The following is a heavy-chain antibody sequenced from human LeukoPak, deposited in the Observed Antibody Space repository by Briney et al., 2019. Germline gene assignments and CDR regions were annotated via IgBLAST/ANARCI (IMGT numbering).Heavy chain of an antibody. CDR1: GYTFTGYY. CDR3: ARGELAHYYYYMDV. Sequence: ASVKASCKASGYTFTGYYMHWVRQAPGQGLEWMGWINPNSGGTNYAQKFQGRVTMTRDTSISTAYMELSRLRSDDTAVYYCARGELAHYYYYMDVWGKGTTVTVSS. D-gene: IGHD1-26*01. J-gene: IGHJ6*03. CDR2: INPNSGGT. V-gene: IGHV1-2*02.